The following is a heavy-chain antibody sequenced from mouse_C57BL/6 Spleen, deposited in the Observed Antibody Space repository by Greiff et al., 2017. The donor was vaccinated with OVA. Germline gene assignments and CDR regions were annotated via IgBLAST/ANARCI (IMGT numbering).Heavy chain of an antibody. CDR3: ARWGDYDAGAY. D-gene: IGHD2-4*01. CDR2: IHPNSGST. V-gene: IGHV1-64*01. CDR1: GYTFTSYW. J-gene: IGHJ3*01. Sequence: QVQLQQPGAELVKPGASVTLSCKASGYTFTSYWMHWVKQRPGQGLEWIGMIHPNSGSTNYNEKFKSKATLTVAKSSSTAYMQLSSLTSEDSAVYYCARWGDYDAGAYWGQGTLVTVSA.